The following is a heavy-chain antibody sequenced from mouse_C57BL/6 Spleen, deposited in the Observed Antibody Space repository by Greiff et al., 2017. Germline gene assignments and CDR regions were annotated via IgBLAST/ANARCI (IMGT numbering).Heavy chain of an antibody. CDR2: INYDGSST. J-gene: IGHJ1*03. CDR3: ARGIYYDYSYWYFDV. CDR1: GFTFSDYY. D-gene: IGHD2-4*01. Sequence: EVHLVESEGGLVQPGSSMKLSCTASGFTFSDYYMAWFRQVPEKGLEWVANINYDGSSTYYLDSLKSRFIISRDNAKNILYLQMSSLKSDDTATYYCARGIYYDYSYWYFDVWGTGATVTVSS. V-gene: IGHV5-16*01.